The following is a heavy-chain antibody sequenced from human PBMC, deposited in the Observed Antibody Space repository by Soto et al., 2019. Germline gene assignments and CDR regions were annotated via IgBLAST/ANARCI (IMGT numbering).Heavy chain of an antibody. Sequence: GASVKVSCKASGYTFTSYYMHWVRQAPGQGLEWMGIINPSGGSTSYAQKFQGRVTMTRDTSTSTVYMELSSLRSEDTAVYYCARDLIVVVPAAIAYYYYGMDVWGQGTKVTVYS. V-gene: IGHV1-46*01. D-gene: IGHD2-2*02. CDR2: INPSGGST. CDR3: ARDLIVVVPAAIAYYYYGMDV. J-gene: IGHJ6*02. CDR1: GYTFTSYY.